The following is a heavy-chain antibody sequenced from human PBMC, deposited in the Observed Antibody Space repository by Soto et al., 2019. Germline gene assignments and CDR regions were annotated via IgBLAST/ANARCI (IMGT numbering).Heavy chain of an antibody. J-gene: IGHJ4*02. D-gene: IGHD3-10*01. CDR2: IWYDGSNK. V-gene: IGHV3-33*01. CDR3: ARDKIITYFDY. Sequence: GGSLRLSCAASGFTFSSYGMHWVRQAPGKGLEWVAVIWYDGSNKYYADSVKGRFTISRDNSKNTLYLQMNSLRAEDTAVYYCARDKIITYFDYWGQGTLVTVSS. CDR1: GFTFSSYG.